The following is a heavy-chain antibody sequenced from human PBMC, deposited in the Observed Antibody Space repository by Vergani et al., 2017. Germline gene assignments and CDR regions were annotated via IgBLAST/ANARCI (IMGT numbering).Heavy chain of an antibody. V-gene: IGHV7-4-1*01. D-gene: IGHD6-19*01. J-gene: IGHJ4*02. Sequence: EQLVQSGSELKKPGASVKVSCKASGYSFNNYAIHWVRQAPGQGLEWMGWINPTTGNPTYARAFTGRFVFSLDTSISTAYLQIGSLKAEDTAVYFCARAKRGRLAVGATDSWGQGTLLTVSS. CDR3: ARAKRGRLAVGATDS. CDR2: INPTTGNP. CDR1: GYSFNNYA.